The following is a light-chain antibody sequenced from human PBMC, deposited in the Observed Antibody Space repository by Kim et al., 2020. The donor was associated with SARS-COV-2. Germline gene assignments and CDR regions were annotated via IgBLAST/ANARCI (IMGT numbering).Light chain of an antibody. V-gene: IGLV1-36*01. CDR2: YDD. CDR1: SSNIGKSA. CDR3: AAWDDSLNGWV. J-gene: IGLJ3*02. Sequence: QSVLTQPPSVSAAPRQRVTISSSGSSSNIGKSAVNWYRQLPGEAPKLLIYYDDLLPSGVSGRFSGSKSGTSASLAISGLQPEDEAAYYCAAWDDSLNGWVFGGGTQLTVL.